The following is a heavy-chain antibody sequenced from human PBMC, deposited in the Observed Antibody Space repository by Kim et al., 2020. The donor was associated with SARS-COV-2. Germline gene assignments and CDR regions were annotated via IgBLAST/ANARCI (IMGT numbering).Heavy chain of an antibody. CDR3: ARGPLPIRDHPPRPFDY. V-gene: IGHV4-34*01. CDR2: INHSGST. CDR1: GGSFSGYY. Sequence: SETLSLTCAVYGGSFSGYYWSWIRQPPGKGLEWIGEINHSGSTNYNPSLKSRVTISVDTSKNQFSLKLSSVTAADTAVYYCARGPLPIRDHPPRPFDYWGQGTLVTVSS. D-gene: IGHD2-21*01. J-gene: IGHJ4*02.